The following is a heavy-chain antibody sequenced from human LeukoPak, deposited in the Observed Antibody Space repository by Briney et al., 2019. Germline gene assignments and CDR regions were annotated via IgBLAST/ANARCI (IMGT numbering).Heavy chain of an antibody. J-gene: IGHJ4*02. CDR3: ARARITMIVVVTGFDY. CDR1: GGSISSDDYY. V-gene: IGHV4-30-4*01. D-gene: IGHD3-22*01. Sequence: SQTLSLTCTVSGGSISSDDYYWSWIRQPPGKGLEWIGYIYYSGSTYYNPSLKSRVTTSVDTSKNQFSLKLSSVTAADTAVYYSARARITMIVVVTGFDYWGQGTLVTVSS. CDR2: IYYSGST.